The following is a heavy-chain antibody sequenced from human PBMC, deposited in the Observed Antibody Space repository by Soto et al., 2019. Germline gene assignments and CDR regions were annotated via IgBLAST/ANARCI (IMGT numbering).Heavy chain of an antibody. J-gene: IGHJ3*02. D-gene: IGHD3-22*01. V-gene: IGHV3-33*01. CDR3: ARDGDLPYYYDSSGSNAFDI. CDR2: IWYDGSNK. CDR1: GFTFSSYG. Sequence: GGSLRLSCAASGFTFSSYGMHWVRQAPGKGLEWVAVIWYDGSNKYYADSVKGRFTISRDNSKNTLYLQMNSLRAEDTAVYYCARDGDLPYYYDSSGSNAFDIWGQGTMVTVSS.